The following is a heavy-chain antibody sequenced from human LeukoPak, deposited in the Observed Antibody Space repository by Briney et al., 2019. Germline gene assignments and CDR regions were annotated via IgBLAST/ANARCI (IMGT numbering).Heavy chain of an antibody. CDR2: KGKSDGGTT. V-gene: IGHV3-15*01. CDR3: TTDQPMTTVVTPDY. D-gene: IGHD4-23*01. CDR1: GFTFRYAW. J-gene: IGHJ4*02. Sequence: GGSLRLSCAASGFTFRYAWMIKGKSDGGTTDYAAPVKGRFTISRDDSKNTLYLQMSSLKTEDTAVYYCTTDQPMTTVVTPDYWGQGTLVTVSS.